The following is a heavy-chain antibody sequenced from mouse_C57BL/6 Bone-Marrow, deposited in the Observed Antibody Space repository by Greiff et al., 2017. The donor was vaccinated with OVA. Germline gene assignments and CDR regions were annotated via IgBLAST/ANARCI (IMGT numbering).Heavy chain of an antibody. Sequence: VQLQQSGPELVKPGASVKLSCKASGYNFTSSDINWVKQRPGQGLEWIGWIYPRDGSTKYNEKFKGKATLTVDTSSSTAYMELHSLTSEDSAVYFCADSNYYYAMDYWGQGTSVTVSS. CDR1: GYNFTSSD. CDR2: IYPRDGST. J-gene: IGHJ4*01. D-gene: IGHD2-5*01. CDR3: ADSNYYYAMDY. V-gene: IGHV1-85*01.